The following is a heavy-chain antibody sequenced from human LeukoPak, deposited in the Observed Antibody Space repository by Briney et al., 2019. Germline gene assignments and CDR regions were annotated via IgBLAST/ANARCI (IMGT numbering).Heavy chain of an antibody. V-gene: IGHV4-4*07. CDR1: GDSFSSYL. D-gene: IGHD1-7*01. J-gene: IGHJ4*02. Sequence: PSETLSLTCTVSGDSFSSYLWSWIRQPAGKGLEWIGRMYTNGTTNSNPSLKSRVTMSVDTSKNQFSLNLTSVTAADTAVYYCAREITGTRGVDYWGQGILGSVSS. CDR3: AREITGTRGVDY. CDR2: MYTNGTT.